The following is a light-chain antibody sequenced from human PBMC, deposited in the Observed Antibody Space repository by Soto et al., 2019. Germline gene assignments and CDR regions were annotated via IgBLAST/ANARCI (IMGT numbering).Light chain of an antibody. Sequence: QSVLTQPPSVSGAPGQRVTISCTGSSSNIGAGFDVHWYQQLPGTAPKLLIYANSIRPSGVPGRFSGSKSGTSASLAITGLLAEDETDYYCHSYDSRLSGYVFGTGAKVTVL. CDR2: ANS. CDR1: SSNIGAGFD. V-gene: IGLV1-40*01. CDR3: HSYDSRLSGYV. J-gene: IGLJ1*01.